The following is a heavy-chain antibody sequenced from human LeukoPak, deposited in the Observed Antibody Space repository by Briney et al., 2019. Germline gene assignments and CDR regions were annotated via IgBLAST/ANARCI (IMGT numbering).Heavy chain of an antibody. CDR1: GDSITNSY. J-gene: IGHJ5*01. CDR2: ISYSGNT. Sequence: KTSETLSLTCTVSGDSITNSYWNWIRQPPGRGLELIGRISYSGNTNYNPSLKSRVIVSRDTSKNQFSLELTSVTAADTAVYYCAKRIIEARENGDSNWLDPWGQGILVTVSS. D-gene: IGHD4-17*01. V-gene: IGHV4-59*08. CDR3: AKRIIEARENGDSNWLDP.